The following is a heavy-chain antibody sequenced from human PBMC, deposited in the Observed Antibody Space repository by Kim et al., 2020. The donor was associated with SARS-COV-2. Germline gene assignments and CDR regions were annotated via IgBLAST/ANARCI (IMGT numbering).Heavy chain of an antibody. V-gene: IGHV1-69*13. J-gene: IGHJ6*02. Sequence: SVKVSCKASGGTFSSYAISWVRQAPGQGLEWMGGIIPIFGTANYAQKFQGRVTITADESTSTAYMELSSLRSEDTAVYYCARDGWRGDIVVVPAAILHYYYGMDVWGQGTTVTVSS. CDR3: ARDGWRGDIVVVPAAILHYYYGMDV. CDR2: IIPIFGTA. D-gene: IGHD2-2*01. CDR1: GGTFSSYA.